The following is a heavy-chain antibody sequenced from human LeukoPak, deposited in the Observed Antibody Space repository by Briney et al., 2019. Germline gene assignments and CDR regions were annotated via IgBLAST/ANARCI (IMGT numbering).Heavy chain of an antibody. CDR3: ARLQRVSSSGWSHFDY. V-gene: IGHV4-59*08. CDR1: GGSLSSYC. CDR2: IYYIGST. Sequence: SETLSLICTVSGGSLSSYCWSWIRQPPGKGLEWIGFIYYIGSTNSNPSLKSRVSISIDTSKNQFSLRLSSVTAADAAVYYCARLQRVSSSGWSHFDYWGQGTLVAVSS. D-gene: IGHD6-19*01. J-gene: IGHJ4*02.